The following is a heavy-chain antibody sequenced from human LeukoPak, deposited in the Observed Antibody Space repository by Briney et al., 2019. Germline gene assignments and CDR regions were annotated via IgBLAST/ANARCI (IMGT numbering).Heavy chain of an antibody. D-gene: IGHD2-8*01. CDR1: VGTFSSYA. J-gene: IGHJ6*02. CDR2: IIPIFGIA. Sequence: SVKISCKASVGTFSSYAISWERQAPGQGLEWMGRIIPIFGIANYAQKFQGRVTITADRSTSTAYMELSSLRSEDTAVYYCARDSVLRDGYNYGMDVWGQGTTVTVSS. V-gene: IGHV1-69*04. CDR3: ARDSVLRDGYNYGMDV.